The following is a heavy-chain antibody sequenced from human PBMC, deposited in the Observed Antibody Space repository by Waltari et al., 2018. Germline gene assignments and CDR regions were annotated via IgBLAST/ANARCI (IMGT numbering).Heavy chain of an antibody. J-gene: IGHJ6*02. D-gene: IGHD3-10*01. CDR1: GFTFSSYS. V-gene: IGHV3-48*01. CDR3: ARVLGSGSYPYYYYYGMDV. Sequence: EVQLVESGGGLVQPGGSLRLSCAASGFTFSSYSMNWVRQAPGKGREWVSYISSSSSTIYYADSVKGRFTISRDNAKNSLYLQMNSLRAEDTAVYYCARVLGSGSYPYYYYYGMDVWGQGTTVTVSS. CDR2: ISSSSSTI.